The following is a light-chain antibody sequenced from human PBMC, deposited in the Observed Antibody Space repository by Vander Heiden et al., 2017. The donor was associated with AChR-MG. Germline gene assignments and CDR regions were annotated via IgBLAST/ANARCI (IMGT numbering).Light chain of an antibody. CDR3: SSDTSSSTPFV. V-gene: IGLV2-14*03. Sequence: QSALSPPAPVSGSPGQSITIPCTGTSSDVGAYNYVSGYQQHPGKVPKLMIYDVSNRPSGVADRFSGSKSDNTASLTISGLQAEDEADYYCSSDTSSSTPFVFGTGTKVLVL. CDR1: SSDVGAYNY. J-gene: IGLJ1*01. CDR2: DVS.